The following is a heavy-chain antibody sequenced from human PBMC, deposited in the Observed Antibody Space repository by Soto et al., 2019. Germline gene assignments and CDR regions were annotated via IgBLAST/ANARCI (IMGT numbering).Heavy chain of an antibody. J-gene: IGHJ5*02. CDR2: SYYSGST. CDR3: ARRRAARPNNWFDP. Sequence: PSETLSLTCTVSGGSISSSSYYWVWIRHPPGKGLEWIGSSYYSGSTYYNPSLKSRVTISVDTSKNQFSLKLSSVTAADTAVYYCARRRAARPNNWFDPWGQGTLVTVSS. D-gene: IGHD6-6*01. CDR1: GGSISSSSYY. V-gene: IGHV4-39*01.